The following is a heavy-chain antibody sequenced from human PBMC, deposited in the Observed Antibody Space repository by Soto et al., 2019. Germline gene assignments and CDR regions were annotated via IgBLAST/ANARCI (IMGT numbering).Heavy chain of an antibody. D-gene: IGHD3-9*01. CDR2: INAGNGNT. V-gene: IGHV1-3*01. CDR3: ARDPEPLLQFFDWSRGVGMDV. Sequence: ASVKVSCKASGYTFTSYAMHWVRQAPGQRLEWMGWINAGNGNTKYSQKFQGRVTITRDTSASTAYMELSSLRSEDTAVYYCARDPEPLLQFFDWSRGVGMDVGGQGPTVTVS. CDR1: GYTFTSYA. J-gene: IGHJ6*02.